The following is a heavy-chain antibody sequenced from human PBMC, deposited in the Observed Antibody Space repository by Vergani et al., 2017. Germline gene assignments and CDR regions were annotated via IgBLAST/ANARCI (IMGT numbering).Heavy chain of an antibody. J-gene: IGHJ6*02. CDR2: IYLDDDK. CDR3: AHRQRGGSYYVYYYGMDV. Sequence: QITLKESGPTLVKPTQTLTLTCTFSGFSLSTSGVVVGWIRQPPGKALEWLALIYLDDDKRYSPSLKSRLTITKDTSKNQVVLTMTNMDRVDTATYYCAHRQRGGSYYVYYYGMDVWGQGTTVTVS. D-gene: IGHD1-26*01. CDR1: GFSLSTSGVV. V-gene: IGHV2-5*02.